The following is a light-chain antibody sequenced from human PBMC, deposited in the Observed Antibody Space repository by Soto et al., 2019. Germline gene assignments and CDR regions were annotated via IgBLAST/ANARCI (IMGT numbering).Light chain of an antibody. CDR2: EVN. CDR1: SSDVGGYNY. CDR3: TSYADTRNFGVV. J-gene: IGLJ2*01. V-gene: IGLV2-8*01. Sequence: QSALTQPPSASGSPGQSITISCTGTSSDVGGYNYVSWYQQHPGKAPKLMIYEVNKRPSGVPDRFSGSKSDNTASLTVSGLQAEDEADHYCTSYADTRNFGVVFGGGTKLTVL.